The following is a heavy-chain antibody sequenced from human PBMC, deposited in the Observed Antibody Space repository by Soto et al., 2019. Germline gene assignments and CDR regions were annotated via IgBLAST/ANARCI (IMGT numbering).Heavy chain of an antibody. CDR3: AKSATTPQTAMVWNFQH. CDR1: GFTFSSYA. D-gene: IGHD5-18*01. CDR2: ISGSGGST. V-gene: IGHV3-23*01. Sequence: GGSLRFSCAASGFTFSSYAMSWVRQAPGKGLEWVSAISGSGGSTYYADSVKGRFTISRDNSKNTLYLQMNSLRAEDTAVYYCAKSATTPQTAMVWNFQHWGQGTLVTVSS. J-gene: IGHJ1*01.